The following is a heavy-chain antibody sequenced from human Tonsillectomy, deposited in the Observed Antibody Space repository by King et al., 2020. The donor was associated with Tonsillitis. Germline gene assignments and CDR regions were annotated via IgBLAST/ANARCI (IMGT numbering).Heavy chain of an antibody. Sequence: VQLVESGGDLVKPGGSLRLSCAASGFTFSDYAMNWVRQAPGKGLEWGSSISSSSSYIYYADSMKGRFSISRDKAKNSLYLQMNSLRVEDTAVYYCASSRSDILTGYPLSPIDYWGQGTLVTVSS. D-gene: IGHD3-9*01. J-gene: IGHJ4*02. CDR2: ISSSSSYI. V-gene: IGHV3-21*01. CDR3: ASSRSDILTGYPLSPIDY. CDR1: GFTFSDYA.